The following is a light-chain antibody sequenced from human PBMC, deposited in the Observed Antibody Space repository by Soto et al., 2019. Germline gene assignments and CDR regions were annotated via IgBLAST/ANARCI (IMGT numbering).Light chain of an antibody. J-gene: IGLJ2*01. CDR1: ASDIGGFNY. V-gene: IGLV2-14*01. CDR3: GSYSSSATLV. CDR2: EVS. Sequence: QSALTQSASVSGSPGQSITISCAGTASDIGGFNYVSWYQQYPGEAPKLLLYEVSNRPSGISKRFSGSKSGTTASLTISGLQAADEADYYCGSYSSSATLVFGGGTQLTVL.